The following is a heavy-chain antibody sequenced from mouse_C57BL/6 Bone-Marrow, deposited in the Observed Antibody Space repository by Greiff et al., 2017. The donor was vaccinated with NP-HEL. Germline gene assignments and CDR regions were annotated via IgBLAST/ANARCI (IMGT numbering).Heavy chain of an antibody. CDR2: IDPSDSYP. J-gene: IGHJ3*01. Sequence: VQLQQPGAELVKPGASVQLSCKASGYTFTSYWMQWVKQRPGPGLEWIVEIDPSDSYPNYNQTFNGKATLTVDTSSSTAYMQLSSLTSEDSAVYYCAREIPHYYGSSYAWFAYWGQGTLVTVSA. CDR1: GYTFTSYW. D-gene: IGHD1-1*01. CDR3: AREIPHYYGSSYAWFAY. V-gene: IGHV1-50*01.